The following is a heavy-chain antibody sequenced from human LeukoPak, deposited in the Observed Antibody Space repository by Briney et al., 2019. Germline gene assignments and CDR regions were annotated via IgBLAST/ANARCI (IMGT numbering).Heavy chain of an antibody. J-gene: IGHJ5*02. CDR2: IKQDGSLT. CDR3: AKAQGLPPGGFDP. V-gene: IGHV3-7*03. Sequence: GESLRLSCVASGFTFSRNYMTWVRQAPGKGLEWVANIKQDGSLTAYGGSVKGRFTISIDNAKNSLYLQMNSLRAEDTALYYCAKAQGLPPGGFDPWGQGTLVTVS. D-gene: IGHD3-10*01. CDR1: GFTFSRNY.